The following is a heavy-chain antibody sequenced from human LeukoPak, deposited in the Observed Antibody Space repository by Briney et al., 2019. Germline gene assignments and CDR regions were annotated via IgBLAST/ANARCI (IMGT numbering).Heavy chain of an antibody. CDR1: GFTFSSYS. Sequence: PGGSLRLSCAASGFTFSSYSMNWARQAPGKGLEWVSSISSSSSYIYYADSVKGRFTISRDNAKNSLYLQMNSLRAEDTAVYYCARGGPYCSGGSCRNDYYYGMDVWGQGTTVTVSS. D-gene: IGHD2-15*01. CDR2: ISSSSSYI. CDR3: ARGGPYCSGGSCRNDYYYGMDV. V-gene: IGHV3-21*01. J-gene: IGHJ6*02.